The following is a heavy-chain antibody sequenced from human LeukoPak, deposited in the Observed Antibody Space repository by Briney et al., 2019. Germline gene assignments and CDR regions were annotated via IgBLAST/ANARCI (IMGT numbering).Heavy chain of an antibody. Sequence: PSETLSLTCAVYGGSFSGYYWSWIRQPPGKGLEWIGEINHSGSTNYNPSLKSRVTISVDTSKNQFSLKLSSVTAADTAVYYCARGGPGWLGRGRYYYYMDVWGKGTTVTVSS. CDR2: INHSGST. CDR3: ARGGPGWLGRGRYYYYMDV. J-gene: IGHJ6*03. V-gene: IGHV4-34*01. D-gene: IGHD6-19*01. CDR1: GGSFSGYY.